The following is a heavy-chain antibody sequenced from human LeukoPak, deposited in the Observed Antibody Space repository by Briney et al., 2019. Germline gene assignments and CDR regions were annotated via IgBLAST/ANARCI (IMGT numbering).Heavy chain of an antibody. V-gene: IGHV4-61*01. J-gene: IGHJ4*02. CDR3: ARDRRYSSSWYFDY. Sequence: SETLSLTCSVSGGSLSSGSYYWSWIRQPPGTGLEWIGYIYYSGSTNYNPSLQSRVTISVDTSKNQFSLKPSSVTATDTAVYYCARDRRYSSSWYFDYWGQGTLVTVSS. CDR2: IYYSGST. CDR1: GGSLSSGSYY. D-gene: IGHD6-13*01.